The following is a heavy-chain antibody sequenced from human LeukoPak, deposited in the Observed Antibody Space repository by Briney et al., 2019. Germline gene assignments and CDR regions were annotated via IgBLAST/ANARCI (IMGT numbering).Heavy chain of an antibody. J-gene: IGHJ2*01. D-gene: IGHD7-27*01. Sequence: RTSETLSLTCAVYGGSFSGYYWSWIRQPPGKGLEWIGYIYYSATTNYSPSLKSRVTISADTSKNQFSLKLTSVTAADTAVYYCARVVNWGLRYFDLWGRGTLVTVSS. CDR1: GGSFSGYY. CDR2: IYYSATT. V-gene: IGHV4-59*01. CDR3: ARVVNWGLRYFDL.